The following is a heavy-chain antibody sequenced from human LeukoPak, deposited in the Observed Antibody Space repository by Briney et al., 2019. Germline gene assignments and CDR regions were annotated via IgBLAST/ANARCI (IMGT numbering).Heavy chain of an antibody. J-gene: IGHJ4*02. CDR2: ISSSGTTI. Sequence: GGSLRLSCAASGFTSSSYEMNWVRQAPGKGLQWVSDISSSGTTIYYADSVKGRFTISRDNAKNSLYLQMNSLRAEDTAVYYCARKYCSTTSCLFDNWGQGTLVTVSS. CDR1: GFTSSSYE. D-gene: IGHD2-2*01. V-gene: IGHV3-48*03. CDR3: ARKYCSTTSCLFDN.